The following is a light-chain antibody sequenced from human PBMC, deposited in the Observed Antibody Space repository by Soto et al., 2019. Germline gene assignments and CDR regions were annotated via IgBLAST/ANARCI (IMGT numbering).Light chain of an antibody. CDR1: SSDVGGYKY. CDR3: TSYTSSRSVL. Sequence: QSALTQPASVSGSPGQSITISCTGTSSDVGGYKYVSWYQQYPGKSPKLMIYEVSHRPSGVSNRFSGSKSGNTASLTISGLQADDEADYYCTSYTSSRSVLFGGGTKLTVL. V-gene: IGLV2-14*01. J-gene: IGLJ2*01. CDR2: EVS.